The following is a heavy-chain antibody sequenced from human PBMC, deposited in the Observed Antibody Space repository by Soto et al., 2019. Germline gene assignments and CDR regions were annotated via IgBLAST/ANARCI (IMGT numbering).Heavy chain of an antibody. D-gene: IGHD3-16*01. J-gene: IGHJ3*02. CDR2: VIDGGSI. Sequence: QVHLEQWGAGLLKPSETLSLTCAIYGASLGGFHWTWLRQAPGKGVEWIGEVIDGGSIHYNPSLKSRVTFSRDTTKNQFSLQIMSVTAADTAVYYCARSPLGYDYVRQTWREVGDAFDIWGRGTLVTVSS. CDR3: ARSPLGYDYVRQTWREVGDAFDI. CDR1: GASLGGFH. V-gene: IGHV4-34*12.